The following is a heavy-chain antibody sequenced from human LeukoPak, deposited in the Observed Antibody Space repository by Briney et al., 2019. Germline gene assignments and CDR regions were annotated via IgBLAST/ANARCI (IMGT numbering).Heavy chain of an antibody. CDR3: ARGADSKNWYADRPFDI. J-gene: IGHJ3*02. CDR2: ISSNSYAS. V-gene: IGHV3-48*04. D-gene: IGHD6-13*01. CDR1: GFTFSSFS. Sequence: GGSLRLSCAASGFTFSSFSMNWVRQAPGKGLEWVSYISSNSYASFYEDSVKGRFTISRDTAQNSLYLQMNSLRAEDTAVYYCARGADSKNWYADRPFDIWGQGTMVTVSS.